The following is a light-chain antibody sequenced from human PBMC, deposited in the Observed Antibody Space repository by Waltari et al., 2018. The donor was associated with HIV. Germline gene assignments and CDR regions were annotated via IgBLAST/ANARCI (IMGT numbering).Light chain of an antibody. CDR2: GNN. V-gene: IGLV1-47*01. CDR3: AAWDDSLSGRV. J-gene: IGLJ3*02. CDR1: SSDIESVN. Sequence: QSVLTQPPSASGTPGQRVTISCSGSSSDIESVNLYWSQQLHGTAPKLLIYGNNQRPSGVPDRFSVSQSGTSVSLAISGLRSEDEADYYCAAWDDSLSGRVFGGGTKLTVL.